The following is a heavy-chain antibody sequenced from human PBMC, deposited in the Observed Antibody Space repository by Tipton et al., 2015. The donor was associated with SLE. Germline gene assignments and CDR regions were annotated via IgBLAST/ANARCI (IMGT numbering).Heavy chain of an antibody. CDR2: INPGGGST. D-gene: IGHD4-11*01. J-gene: IGHJ3*02. CDR3: ARVLQSGDAFDT. V-gene: IGHV1-46*02. Sequence: QLVQSGAEVKKPGASVKVSCKASGYTFNSYYIHWVRQAPGQGLEWMGIINPGGGSTTYSQKFQGRVTMTRDTSTSTVYMELSSLGSEDTAVYYCARVLQSGDAFDTWGQGTMVTVSS. CDR1: GYTFNSYY.